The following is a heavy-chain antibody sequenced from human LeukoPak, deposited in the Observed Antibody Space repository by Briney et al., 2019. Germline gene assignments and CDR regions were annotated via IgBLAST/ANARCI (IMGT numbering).Heavy chain of an antibody. CDR3: AKDRRFPDDVFDM. J-gene: IGHJ3*02. V-gene: IGHV3-23*01. CDR1: GFTFSIYA. Sequence: GGSLRLSCAASGFTFSIYAMSWVRQAPGKGLEWVSAITADSKITYYVASVRGRFTISRDNSKNTLYLQINSLRAEDTALYYCAKDRRFPDDVFDMWGQGTMVTVSS. D-gene: IGHD2-21*01. CDR2: ITADSKIT.